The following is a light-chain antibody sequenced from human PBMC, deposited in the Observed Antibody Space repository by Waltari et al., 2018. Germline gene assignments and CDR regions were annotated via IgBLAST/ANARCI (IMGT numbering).Light chain of an antibody. Sequence: DIQMTQSPSSLSASVGDRITITCRTSQTIRSHLSWYQQKLGKSPKLLISASSTVQSGVPSRFSGSGSGTDFTLTISSLQPEDFATYYCQQGYITPFTFGPGTKVDIK. CDR2: ASS. CDR3: QQGYITPFT. CDR1: QTIRSH. J-gene: IGKJ3*01. V-gene: IGKV1-39*01.